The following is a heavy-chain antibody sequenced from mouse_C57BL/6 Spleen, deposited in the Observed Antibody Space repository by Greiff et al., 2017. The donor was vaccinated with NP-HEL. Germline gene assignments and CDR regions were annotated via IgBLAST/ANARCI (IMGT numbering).Heavy chain of an antibody. J-gene: IGHJ1*03. CDR1: GYTFTSYW. CDR2: IYPGSGST. V-gene: IGHV1-55*01. Sequence: QVQLQQPGAELVKPGASVKMSCKASGYTFTSYWITWVKQRPGQGLEWIGDIYPGSGSTKYNEKFKSKATLTVDTSSSTAYMQLSSLTSEDSAVYYCARGRDWYFDVWGTGTTVTVSS. CDR3: ARGRDWYFDV.